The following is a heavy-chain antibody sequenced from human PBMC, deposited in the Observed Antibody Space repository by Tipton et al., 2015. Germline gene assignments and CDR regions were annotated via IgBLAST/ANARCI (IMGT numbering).Heavy chain of an antibody. CDR1: GVSVNSYY. CDR3: ARARGRHGGLFDS. Sequence: LVKPSETLSLTCTVSGVSVNSYYWGWIRQPPGKELEWIGYIQYSGSTNYNPSLKSRVTISVDTSKTQFSLKMSSVTASDTAVYYCARARGRHGGLFDSWGQGILVTVSS. CDR2: IQYSGST. J-gene: IGHJ4*02. D-gene: IGHD4-23*01. V-gene: IGHV4-59*02.